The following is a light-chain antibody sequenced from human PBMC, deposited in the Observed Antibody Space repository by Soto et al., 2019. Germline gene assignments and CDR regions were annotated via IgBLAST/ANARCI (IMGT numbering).Light chain of an antibody. CDR3: QQSHSAPYT. CDR2: AAS. V-gene: IGKV1-39*01. CDR1: QIISTY. J-gene: IGKJ2*01. Sequence: DIQMTQSPSSLSASVGDRVTITCRASQIISTYLNWYQQKPGKAPKLLIYAASSLQSGVPSRFSGRGSLTIFTLIINSLQPEDFGTYYCQQSHSAPYTFGQGTKLEI.